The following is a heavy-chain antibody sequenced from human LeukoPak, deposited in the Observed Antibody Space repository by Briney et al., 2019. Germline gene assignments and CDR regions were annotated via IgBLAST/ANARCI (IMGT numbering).Heavy chain of an antibody. CDR2: SYSGGST. CDR1: GFTVSSNY. D-gene: IGHD2-21*02. CDR3: ARDRKLLWYFDL. V-gene: IGHV3-66*01. J-gene: IGHJ2*01. Sequence: AGGSLRLSCAASGFTVSSNYMSWVRQAPGTGLEWVSVSYSGGSTYYADSVKGRFTISRDNSKNTLYLQMNSLRAEDTAVYYCARDRKLLWYFDLWGRGTLVTVSS.